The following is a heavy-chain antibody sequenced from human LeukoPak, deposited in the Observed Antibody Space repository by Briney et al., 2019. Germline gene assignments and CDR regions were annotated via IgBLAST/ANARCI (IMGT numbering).Heavy chain of an antibody. V-gene: IGHV4-59*08. D-gene: IGHD6-13*01. CDR1: GGSISNYY. CDR2: IYYSGST. CDR3: ARLTSSSSGSSFDY. Sequence: PSETLSLTCTVSGGSISNYYWSWIRQPPGKGLEWIGYIYYSGSTNYTPSLKSRVTVSVDTSKNQFSLKLSSVTAADTAEYYCARLTSSSSGSSFDYWGQGTLFIVSS. J-gene: IGHJ4*02.